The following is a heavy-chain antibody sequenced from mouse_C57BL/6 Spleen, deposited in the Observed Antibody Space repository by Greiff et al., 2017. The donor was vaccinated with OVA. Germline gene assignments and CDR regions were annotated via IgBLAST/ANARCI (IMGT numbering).Heavy chain of an antibody. D-gene: IGHD2-3*01. V-gene: IGHV3-6*01. CDR1: GYSITSGYY. J-gene: IGHJ4*01. CDR2: ISYDGSN. Sequence: ESGPGLVKPSQSLSLTCSVTGYSITSGYYWNWIRQFPGNKLEWMGYISYDGSNNYNPSLKNRISITRDTSKNQFFLKLNSVTTEDTATYYCAREGMVTTFYYYAMDYWGQGTSVTVSS. CDR3: AREGMVTTFYYYAMDY.